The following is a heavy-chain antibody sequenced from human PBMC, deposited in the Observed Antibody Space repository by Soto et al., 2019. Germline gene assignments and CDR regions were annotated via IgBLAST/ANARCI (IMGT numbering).Heavy chain of an antibody. CDR2: IIPMLGIA. Sequence: QVQLVQSGAEVKKPGSSVEVSCQASGGSFSDYAISWVRQAPGQGLEWMGGIIPMLGIADNAQKFQGRVIINTDEYTSTVYMELSILRSEDTAVYYCARDGDYYDSSGFKRDYNYYGIDVWGQGKTVTVAS. CDR3: ARDGDYYDSSGFKRDYNYYGIDV. CDR1: GGSFSDYA. D-gene: IGHD3-22*01. V-gene: IGHV1-69*01. J-gene: IGHJ6*02.